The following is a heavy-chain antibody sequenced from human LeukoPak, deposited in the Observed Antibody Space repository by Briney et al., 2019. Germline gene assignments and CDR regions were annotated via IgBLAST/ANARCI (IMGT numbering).Heavy chain of an antibody. V-gene: IGHV4-39*01. CDR1: GDSISSTSYH. Sequence: PSETLSLTCTVSGDSISSTSYHWGWIRQPPERGLEWIGTMYYSGSTYYNPSLKSRVTISVDTSKNQFSLKLSSVTAADTTVYYCARISGWYSMDVWGQGTTVTVSS. D-gene: IGHD6-19*01. CDR3: ARISGWYSMDV. CDR2: MYYSGST. J-gene: IGHJ6*02.